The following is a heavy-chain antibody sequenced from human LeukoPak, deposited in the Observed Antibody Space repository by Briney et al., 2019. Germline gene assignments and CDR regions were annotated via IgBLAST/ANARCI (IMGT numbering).Heavy chain of an antibody. CDR2: IYTSGST. D-gene: IGHD2-2*01. CDR3: ASRRVVPAVNYYYYYMDV. CDR1: GGSISSGSYY. Sequence: SETLSLTCTVSGGSISSGSYYWGWIRQPAGRGREWIGRIYTSGSTNHNPSLKSRVTISVDTSKNQFSLKLSSVTAADTAVYYCASRRVVPAVNYYYYYMDVWGKGTTVTVSS. J-gene: IGHJ6*03. V-gene: IGHV4-61*02.